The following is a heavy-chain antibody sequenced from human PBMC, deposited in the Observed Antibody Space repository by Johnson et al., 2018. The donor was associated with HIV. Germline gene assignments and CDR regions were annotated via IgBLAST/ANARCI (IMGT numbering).Heavy chain of an antibody. V-gene: IGHV3-9*01. J-gene: IGHJ3*02. CDR2: ISWNSGSI. Sequence: VQLVESGGGLVQPGRSLRLSCAASGFTFDDYAMHWVRQAPGKGLEWVSGISWNSGSIGYADSVKGRFTISRDNAKNSLYLQMNSLRAEDTALYYCAKDNYDSSGYKGDAFDTWGQGTMVTISS. D-gene: IGHD3-22*01. CDR3: AKDNYDSSGYKGDAFDT. CDR1: GFTFDDYA.